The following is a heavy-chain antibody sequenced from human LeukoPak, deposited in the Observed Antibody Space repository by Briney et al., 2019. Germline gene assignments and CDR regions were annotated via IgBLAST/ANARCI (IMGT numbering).Heavy chain of an antibody. V-gene: IGHV4-34*01. Sequence: SETPSLTCAVYGGSFSGYYWSWIRQPPGKGLEWIGEINHSGSTNYNPSLKSRVTISVDTSKNQFSLKLSSVTAADTAVYYCARSGGPVGSGSEFDYWGQGTLVTVSS. D-gene: IGHD3-10*01. J-gene: IGHJ4*02. CDR1: GGSFSGYY. CDR2: INHSGST. CDR3: ARSGGPVGSGSEFDY.